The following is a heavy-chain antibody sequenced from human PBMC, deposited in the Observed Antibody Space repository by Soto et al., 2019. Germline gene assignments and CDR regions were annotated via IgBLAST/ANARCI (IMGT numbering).Heavy chain of an antibody. D-gene: IGHD3-9*01. V-gene: IGHV3-30*18. J-gene: IGHJ6*02. Sequence: LRLSCAASGFTFSSYGMHWVRQAPGKGLEWVAVISYDGSNKYYADSVKGRFTISRDNSKNTLYLQMNSLRAEDTAVYYCAKNHRGLVTTWYYYYGMDVWGQGTTVTVSS. CDR1: GFTFSSYG. CDR2: ISYDGSNK. CDR3: AKNHRGLVTTWYYYYGMDV.